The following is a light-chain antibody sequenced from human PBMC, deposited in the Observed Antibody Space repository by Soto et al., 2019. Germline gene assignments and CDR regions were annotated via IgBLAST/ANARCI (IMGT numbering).Light chain of an antibody. V-gene: IGLV2-11*01. CDR1: SGDIGVYDS. Sequence: HSALTQPRSVSGSPGQSVSISCTGTSGDIGVYDSVSWYQQYPGKAPTVVIYDVNKRPSGVPDRFSGSKSDNTASLTISGLQAEDEADYYCCSYAGSYSYVFGIGTKLTVL. CDR2: DVN. J-gene: IGLJ1*01. CDR3: CSYAGSYSYV.